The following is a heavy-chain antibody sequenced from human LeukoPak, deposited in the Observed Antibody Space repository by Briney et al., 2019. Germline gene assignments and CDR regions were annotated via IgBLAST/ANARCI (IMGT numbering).Heavy chain of an antibody. J-gene: IGHJ4*02. D-gene: IGHD6-13*01. CDR1: GFTFDDYA. Sequence: PGGSLRLSCAASGFTFDDYAMQWVPQAPGKGLEWVSLISGDGGSTYYADSVKGLFTISRDNSKNSLYLQMNSLRTEDTALYYCAKPWTGYSSSWYFYYFDYWGQGTLVTVSS. CDR2: ISGDGGST. CDR3: AKPWTGYSSSWYFYYFDY. V-gene: IGHV3-43*02.